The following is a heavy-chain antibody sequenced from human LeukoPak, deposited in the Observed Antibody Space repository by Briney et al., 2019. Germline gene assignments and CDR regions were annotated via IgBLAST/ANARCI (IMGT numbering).Heavy chain of an antibody. CDR3: AREGSRDCYNSAFDI. Sequence: ASVKVSCKASGYTFTSYGISWVRQAPGQGLEWMGRINPNSGGTNYAQKFQGRVTMTRDTSISTAYMELSRLRSDDTAVYYCAREGSRDCYNSAFDIWGQGTMVTVSS. J-gene: IGHJ3*02. CDR1: GYTFTSYG. V-gene: IGHV1-2*06. CDR2: INPNSGGT. D-gene: IGHD5-24*01.